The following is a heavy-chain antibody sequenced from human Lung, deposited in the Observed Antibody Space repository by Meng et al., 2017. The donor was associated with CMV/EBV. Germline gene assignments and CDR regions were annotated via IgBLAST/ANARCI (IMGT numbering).Heavy chain of an antibody. J-gene: IGHJ4*02. V-gene: IGHV1-18*01. CDR2: INAYNGDT. CDR1: GYTFTNYG. D-gene: IGHD1-26*01. CDR3: ARVEVGITSGDY. Sequence: QAQLVPYGGEVKKPGASVKVSCKASGYTFTNYGITWVRQAPGQVLEWMGWINAYNGDTNYAQTLQGRVTMTTETSTSTAYVELRSLRSDDTAVYYCARVEVGITSGDYWGQGTLVTVSS.